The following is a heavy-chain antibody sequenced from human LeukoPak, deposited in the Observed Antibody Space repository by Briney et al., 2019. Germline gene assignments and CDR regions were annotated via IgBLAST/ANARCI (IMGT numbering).Heavy chain of an antibody. V-gene: IGHV3-23*01. CDR3: ARVENWFDP. CDR2: ISGSGGST. Sequence: GGSLRLSCAASGFTFSSYGMSWVRQAPGKGLEWVSAISGSGGSTYYADSVKGRVTISRDNSKNTLYLQMSSLRAEDTAVYYCARVENWFDPWGQGTLVTVSS. CDR1: GFTFSSYG. J-gene: IGHJ5*02.